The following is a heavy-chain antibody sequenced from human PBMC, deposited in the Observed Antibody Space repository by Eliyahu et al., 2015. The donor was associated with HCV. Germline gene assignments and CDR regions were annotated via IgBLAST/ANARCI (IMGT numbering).Heavy chain of an antibody. D-gene: IGHD1-20*01. CDR3: TRDSITGTEFYYYYGMDV. CDR1: GFTFGXYA. V-gene: IGHV3-49*05. J-gene: IGHJ6*02. Sequence: EVQLVESGGGLVKPGRSLXLSCTASGFTFGXYAXSWFXQAPGKGLEWVGFIRSKAYGGTXEYAASVKGRFTISXDDSKSIAYLQMNSLKTEDTAVYYCTRDSITGTEFYYYYGMDVWGQGTTVTVSS. CDR2: IRSKAYGGTX.